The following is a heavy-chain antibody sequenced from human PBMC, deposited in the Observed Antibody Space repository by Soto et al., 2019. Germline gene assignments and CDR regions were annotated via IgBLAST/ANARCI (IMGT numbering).Heavy chain of an antibody. Sequence: PTETLSLTCAVYGGSFSGYYWSWIRQPPGKGLEWIGEINHSGSTNYNPSLKSRVTISVDTSKNQFSLKLSSVTAADTAVYYCARARLYYDFWSGYYKDNWFDPWGQGTLVTVSS. CDR3: ARARLYYDFWSGYYKDNWFDP. J-gene: IGHJ5*02. D-gene: IGHD3-3*01. V-gene: IGHV4-34*01. CDR1: GGSFSGYY. CDR2: INHSGST.